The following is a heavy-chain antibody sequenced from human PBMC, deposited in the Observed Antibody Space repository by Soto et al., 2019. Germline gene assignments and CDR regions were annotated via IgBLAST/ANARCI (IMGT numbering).Heavy chain of an antibody. CDR1: GFTFSSYC. Sequence: PWGPLRLSWAASGFTFSSYCVSWVRQAPGKGLEWVANIKQDGSEKYYVDSVKGRFTISRDNAKNSLYLQMNSLRAEDTAVYYYARDFDAAGWYYYYGMDVWGQGTTVTVSS. J-gene: IGHJ6*02. D-gene: IGHD6-13*01. V-gene: IGHV3-7*01. CDR3: ARDFDAAGWYYYYGMDV. CDR2: IKQDGSEK.